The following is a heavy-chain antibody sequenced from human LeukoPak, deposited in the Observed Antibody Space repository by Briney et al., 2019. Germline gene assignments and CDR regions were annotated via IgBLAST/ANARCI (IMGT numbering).Heavy chain of an antibody. V-gene: IGHV3-21*01. Sequence: GGSLRLSCAASGFTFSSYSMNWVRQAPGKGLEWVSSISSSSSYIYYADSVKGRFTISRDNAKSSLYLQMNSLRAEDTAVYYCARASYDFWSGHTNWFDPWGQGTLVTVSS. CDR3: ARASYDFWSGHTNWFDP. J-gene: IGHJ5*02. CDR1: GFTFSSYS. CDR2: ISSSSSYI. D-gene: IGHD3-3*01.